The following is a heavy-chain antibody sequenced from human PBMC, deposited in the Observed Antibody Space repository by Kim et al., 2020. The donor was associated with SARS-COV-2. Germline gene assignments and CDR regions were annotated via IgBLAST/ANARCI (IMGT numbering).Heavy chain of an antibody. CDR3: AREYQLPPPPQHYYYYYYGMDV. V-gene: IGHV1-18*01. CDR2: ISAYNGNT. CDR1: GYTFTSYG. J-gene: IGHJ6*02. Sequence: ASVKVSCKASGYTFTSYGISWVRQAPGQGLEWMGWISAYNGNTNYAQKLQGRVTMTTDTSTSTAYMELRSLRSDDTAVYYCAREYQLPPPPQHYYYYYYGMDVWGQGTTVTVSS. D-gene: IGHD2-2*01.